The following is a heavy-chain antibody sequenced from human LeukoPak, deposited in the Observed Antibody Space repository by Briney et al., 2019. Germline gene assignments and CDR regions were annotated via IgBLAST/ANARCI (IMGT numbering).Heavy chain of an antibody. CDR2: IIPIFGTA. CDR1: GGTFSSYA. V-gene: IGHV1-69*05. CDR3: ARGPPHRDYYYYYMDV. D-gene: IGHD5-24*01. Sequence: SVKVSCKASGGTFSSYAISWVRQAPGQGLEWMGGIIPIFGTANYAQKFQGRVTITTDESTSTAYMELSSLRSEDTAVYYCARGPPHRDYYYYYMDVWGTGTTVTVSS. J-gene: IGHJ6*03.